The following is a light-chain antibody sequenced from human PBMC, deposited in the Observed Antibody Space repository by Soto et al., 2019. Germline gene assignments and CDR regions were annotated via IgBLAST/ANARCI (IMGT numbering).Light chain of an antibody. CDR3: QQLNSYSLS. CDR1: QGISSH. V-gene: IGKV1-9*01. J-gene: IGKJ4*01. Sequence: IQLTQSPFSLSASVGDRVTITCRASQGISSHLAWCQQKPGKAPKLLIYAASTLQSGVPSRFSGSGSGTDFTLTISSLQPEDVATYYCQQLNSYSLSFGGGTKVEIK. CDR2: AAS.